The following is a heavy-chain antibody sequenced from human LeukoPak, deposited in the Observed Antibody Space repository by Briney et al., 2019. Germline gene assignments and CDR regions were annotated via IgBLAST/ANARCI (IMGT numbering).Heavy chain of an antibody. CDR2: ISDRGSRT. CDR3: AKRGVVIRVILVGFHKEAYYFDS. CDR1: GITLSNYG. D-gene: IGHD3-22*01. Sequence: GGSLRLSCAVSGITLSNYGMSWVRQAPGKGLEWVAGISDRGSRTNYADSVKGRFTISTDHPKNTLYLQMDSLRAEDTAVYFCAKRGVVIRVILVGFHKEAYYFDSWGQGALVTVSS. J-gene: IGHJ4*02. V-gene: IGHV3-23*01.